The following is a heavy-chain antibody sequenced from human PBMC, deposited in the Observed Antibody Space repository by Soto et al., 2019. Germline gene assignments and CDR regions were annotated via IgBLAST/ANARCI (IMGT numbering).Heavy chain of an antibody. J-gene: IGHJ6*03. Sequence: ASVKVSCKASGYTFTSYGISWVRQAPGQGLEWMGWISAYNGNTNYAQKLQGRVTMTTDTSTSTAYMELRSLRSDDTAVYYCALRAIVVVPAASRDYYYYMDVWGKGTTVTVSS. CDR2: ISAYNGNT. CDR3: ALRAIVVVPAASRDYYYYMDV. D-gene: IGHD2-2*01. CDR1: GYTFTSYG. V-gene: IGHV1-18*01.